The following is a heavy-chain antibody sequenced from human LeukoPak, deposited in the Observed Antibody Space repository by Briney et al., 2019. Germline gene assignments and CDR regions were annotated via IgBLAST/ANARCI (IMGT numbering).Heavy chain of an antibody. V-gene: IGHV3-53*01. J-gene: IGHJ1*01. CDR1: GITVISKY. CDR3: AMGATGEYFQY. D-gene: IGHD1-26*01. Sequence: GGSLRLSCAASGITVISKYMTWVRQAPGKGLEWVSVIYSGGRTYYADSVKGRFTIPRDNSKNTLNLQMNSLRTENTAGYYGAMGATGEYFQYWGQGTLVTVSS. CDR2: IYSGGRT.